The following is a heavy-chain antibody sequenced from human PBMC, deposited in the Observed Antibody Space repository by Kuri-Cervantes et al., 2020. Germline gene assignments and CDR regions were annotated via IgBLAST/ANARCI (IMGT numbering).Heavy chain of an antibody. CDR1: GFTFSDYY. J-gene: IGHJ6*02. Sequence: GESMKTSCAASGFTFSDYYMTWIRQTAGKGLEWVSYISNSGNKQYYAGSVKGRFTISRDNAENSLYLQMNSLRAEDTAVYYCARATADGMDNWGQGTTVTVSS. CDR3: ARATADGMDN. V-gene: IGHV3-11*01. D-gene: IGHD2-21*02. CDR2: ISNSGNKQ.